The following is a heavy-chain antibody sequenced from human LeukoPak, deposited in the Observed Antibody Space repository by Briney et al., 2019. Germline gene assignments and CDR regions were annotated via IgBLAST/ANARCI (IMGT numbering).Heavy chain of an antibody. V-gene: IGHV3-66*01. Sequence: GGSLRLSCSASGFTVSSNYMSWVRQAPGRGLEWVSVIYSGGSTYYADSVKGRFTISRDNSKNTLYLQMNSLGAEDTAVYYCARDGYSYGFDYWGQGTLVTVSS. CDR1: GFTVSSNY. CDR3: ARDGYSYGFDY. CDR2: IYSGGST. D-gene: IGHD5-18*01. J-gene: IGHJ4*02.